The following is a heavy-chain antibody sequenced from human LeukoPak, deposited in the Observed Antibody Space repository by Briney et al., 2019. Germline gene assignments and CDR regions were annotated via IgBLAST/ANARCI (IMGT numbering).Heavy chain of an antibody. Sequence: PSETLSLTCTVSGGSISSFYWSWMRQPAGKGLEWIGRIYTNGNTNYNPSLKSRVTMSVDTSKNQFSLKLSSVTAADTAVYYCARGLIVVASPNYFDYWGQGTLVTVSS. D-gene: IGHD2-15*01. V-gene: IGHV4-4*07. CDR2: IYTNGNT. J-gene: IGHJ4*02. CDR1: GGSISSFY. CDR3: ARGLIVVASPNYFDY.